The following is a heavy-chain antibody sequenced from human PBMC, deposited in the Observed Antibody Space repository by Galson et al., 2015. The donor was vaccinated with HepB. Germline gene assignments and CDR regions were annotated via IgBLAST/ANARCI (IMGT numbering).Heavy chain of an antibody. CDR2: MNPNSGNT. D-gene: IGHD6-19*01. J-gene: IGHJ3*02. CDR1: GHTFTRYD. CDR3: ARGSGWTTVDAFDI. V-gene: IGHV1-8*01. Sequence: SVTVSCKASGHTFTRYDINWVRQASGQGLEWMGWMNPNSGNTGYAQKFQGRVTMTRNTSISTAYMELSSLRAEDKAVYYCARGSGWTTVDAFDIWGQGTMVTVSS.